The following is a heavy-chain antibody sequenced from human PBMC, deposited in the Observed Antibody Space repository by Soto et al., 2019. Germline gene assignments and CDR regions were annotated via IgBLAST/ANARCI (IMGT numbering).Heavy chain of an antibody. V-gene: IGHV3-23*01. J-gene: IGHJ4*02. Sequence: EVQLLESGGGLVQPGGSLRLSCAASGFTFSTYAMSWVRQAPGKGLEWVSGISGSGAYTYHADSVKGRFTITRDISKNTLFLQVNIMRAEDTAVYYCARESRGGHFDYWGQVTLVTVSS. CDR2: ISGSGAYT. CDR3: ARESRGGHFDY. CDR1: GFTFSTYA. D-gene: IGHD3-10*01.